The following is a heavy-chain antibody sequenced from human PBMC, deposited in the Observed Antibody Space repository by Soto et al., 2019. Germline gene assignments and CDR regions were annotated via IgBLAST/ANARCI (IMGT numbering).Heavy chain of an antibody. CDR1: GGTFSSYA. CDR3: ARVDPDYVWGSGPPWDY. J-gene: IGHJ4*02. CDR2: IIPIFGTA. D-gene: IGHD3-16*01. Sequence: QVQLVQSGAEVKKPGSSVKVSCKASGGTFSSYAISWVRQAPGQGLEWMGGIIPIFGTANYAQKFQGRVTITADESTSTAYMELSSLRSEDTAVYYCARVDPDYVWGSGPPWDYWGQGTLVTVSS. V-gene: IGHV1-69*01.